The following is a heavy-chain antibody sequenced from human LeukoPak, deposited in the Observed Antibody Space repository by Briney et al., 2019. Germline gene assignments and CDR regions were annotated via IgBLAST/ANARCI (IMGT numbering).Heavy chain of an antibody. J-gene: IGHJ4*02. CDR1: GVSVSSGSYY. Sequence: PSETLSLTCTVSGVSVSSGSYYWSWIRQPPGKGLEWIGYIYYIGSTSYNPSLRSRLTISVDTSKNQFSLKLSSVTAADTAVYYCARVTDWGWSDCWGQGTLVTVSS. CDR2: IYYIGST. V-gene: IGHV4-61*01. D-gene: IGHD7-27*01. CDR3: ARVTDWGWSDC.